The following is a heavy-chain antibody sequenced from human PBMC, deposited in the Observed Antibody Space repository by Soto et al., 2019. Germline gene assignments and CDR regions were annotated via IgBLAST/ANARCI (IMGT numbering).Heavy chain of an antibody. D-gene: IGHD3-3*01. CDR1: GLTFSDYY. CDR3: AKDLALGFWSGNYYFDH. V-gene: IGHV3-11*06. J-gene: IGHJ4*02. CDR2: ITSSGSYT. Sequence: GGSLRLSCAASGLTFSDYYMSWIRQAPGKGLEWVSYITSSGSYTKYADSVQGRFTISRDNSDNTLYLEMNSLKPEDTAVYYCAKDLALGFWSGNYYFDHWGQGTMVTSPQ.